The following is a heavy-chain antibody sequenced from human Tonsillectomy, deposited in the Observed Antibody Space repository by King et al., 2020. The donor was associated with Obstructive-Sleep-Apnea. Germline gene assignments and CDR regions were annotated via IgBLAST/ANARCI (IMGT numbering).Heavy chain of an antibody. CDR1: GFTFSSYW. Sequence: VQLVESGGGLVQPGGSLRLSCTASGFTFSSYWMHWVRQAPGKGLVWVSYINSDGSSTNYADSVKGRFTISRDNAKNTLFLQMNSLRAEDTAMYYCASLYCTSTSCFPADMGFDYWGQGTLVTVSS. J-gene: IGHJ4*02. V-gene: IGHV3-74*01. D-gene: IGHD2-2*01. CDR2: INSDGSST. CDR3: ASLYCTSTSCFPADMGFDY.